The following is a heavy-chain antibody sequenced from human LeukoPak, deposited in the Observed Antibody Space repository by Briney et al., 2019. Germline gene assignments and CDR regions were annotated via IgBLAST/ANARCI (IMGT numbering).Heavy chain of an antibody. V-gene: IGHV3-23*01. J-gene: IGHJ5*02. CDR3: AKDDAWESPVGATYRPPFDP. CDR1: GFTFSSYA. Sequence: GGSLRLSCAASGFTFSSYAMSWVRQAPGKGLEWVSAISGSGGSTYYADSVKGRFTISRDNSKNTLYLQMNSLRAEDTAVYYCAKDDAWESPVGATYRPPFDPWGQGTLVTVSS. CDR2: ISGSGGST. D-gene: IGHD1-26*01.